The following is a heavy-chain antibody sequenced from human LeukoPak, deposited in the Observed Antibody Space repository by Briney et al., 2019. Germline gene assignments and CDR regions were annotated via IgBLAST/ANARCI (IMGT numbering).Heavy chain of an antibody. D-gene: IGHD6-19*01. J-gene: IGHJ4*02. CDR1: GDSVGGSFW. V-gene: IGHV4-4*02. CDR3: VRHSGWYFGY. CDR2: IHHSGSS. Sequence: SETLSLTCAVSGDSVGGSFWWSWVRQPPHKGLEWIGEIHHSGSSNYNPSLESRVIISLDGSKNLLSLELSSVTAADTAVYYCVRHSGWYFGYWGQGTLVTVSS.